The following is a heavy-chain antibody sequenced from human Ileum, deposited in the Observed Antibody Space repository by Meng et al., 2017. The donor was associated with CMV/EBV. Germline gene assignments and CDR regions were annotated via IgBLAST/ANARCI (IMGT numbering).Heavy chain of an antibody. D-gene: IGHD2-15*01. J-gene: IGHJ2*01. CDR3: ARDYCNGGSCYRFFDL. V-gene: IGHV4-4*07. CDR1: RRSLGTVY. Sequence: ARVEGCGPGLGRPSWALSPTCLVSRRSLGTVYLSWIRPPAGKGLEWLGRIFVSGSTTYNPSLESRLTMSVESSNNKFSLRLTSVTAADTAVYYCARDYCNGGSCYRFFDLWGRGTLVTVSS. CDR2: IFVSGST.